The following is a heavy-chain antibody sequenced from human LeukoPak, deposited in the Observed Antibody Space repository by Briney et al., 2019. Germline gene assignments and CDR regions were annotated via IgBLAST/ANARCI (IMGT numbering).Heavy chain of an antibody. CDR1: GYTFTTYG. Sequence: GASVKVSCKASGYTFTTYGITWVRQAPGQGLEWMGWISAYNGNTNYAQKLQGRVTMTTDTSTSTAYMELRSLRSDDTAVYYCARDPQQLVGAIGGGFQYWGQGTLVTVSS. CDR2: ISAYNGNT. CDR3: ARDPQQLVGAIGGGFQY. D-gene: IGHD1-26*01. V-gene: IGHV1-18*01. J-gene: IGHJ4*02.